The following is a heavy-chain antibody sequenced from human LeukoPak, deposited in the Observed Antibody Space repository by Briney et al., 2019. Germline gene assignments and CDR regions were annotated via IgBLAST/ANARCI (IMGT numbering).Heavy chain of an antibody. CDR2: IIPIFGTA. V-gene: IGHV1-69*05. Sequence: SVKVSCKASGGTFSSYAISWVRQAPGQGLEWMGGIIPIFGTANYAQKFQGRVTITTDESTSTAYMELSSLRSEDTAVYYCARGISNFSTLDYWGQGTLVTVSS. CDR3: ARGISNFSTLDY. D-gene: IGHD1-1*01. J-gene: IGHJ4*02. CDR1: GGTFSSYA.